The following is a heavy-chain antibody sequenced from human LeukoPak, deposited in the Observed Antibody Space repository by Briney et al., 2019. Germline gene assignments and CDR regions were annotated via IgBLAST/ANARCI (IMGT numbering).Heavy chain of an antibody. Sequence: PGGSLRLSCAASGFTFSSYAMSWVRQAPGKGLEWVSAISGSGGSTYYADSVKGRFTISRDNSKNTLYLQMNSLRAEDTAVYYCAKYIGYYYDSSGFDYWGQGTLVTVSS. D-gene: IGHD3-22*01. V-gene: IGHV3-23*01. J-gene: IGHJ4*02. CDR1: GFTFSSYA. CDR3: AKYIGYYYDSSGFDY. CDR2: ISGSGGST.